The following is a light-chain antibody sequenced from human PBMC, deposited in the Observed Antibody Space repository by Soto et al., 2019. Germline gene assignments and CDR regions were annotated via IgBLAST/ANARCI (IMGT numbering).Light chain of an antibody. CDR2: KGS. Sequence: DIQMTQSPSTLSASVGDRVTITCRASQSISSWLAWYQQKPGKAPNLLIYKGSSLESGVPSRFSGSGSGTEFTLTISTLQPDDFATYYYQHYHSYSYTFGQGTKLEIK. CDR3: QHYHSYSYT. CDR1: QSISSW. J-gene: IGKJ2*01. V-gene: IGKV1-5*03.